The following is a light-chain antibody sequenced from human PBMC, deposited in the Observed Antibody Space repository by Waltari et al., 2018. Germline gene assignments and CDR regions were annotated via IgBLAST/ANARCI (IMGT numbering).Light chain of an antibody. J-gene: IGKJ2*01. CDR1: QSVSSK. Sequence: EIVMTQSPATLSVSPGERATLSCRASQSVSSKLAWYQQKPGQAPRLLIYHASTRATGIPARFSGSWSGTEFTLTISSLQSGDFAVYYCQHYNNGGKAFGQGTKLEIK. CDR3: QHYNNGGKA. CDR2: HAS. V-gene: IGKV3-15*01.